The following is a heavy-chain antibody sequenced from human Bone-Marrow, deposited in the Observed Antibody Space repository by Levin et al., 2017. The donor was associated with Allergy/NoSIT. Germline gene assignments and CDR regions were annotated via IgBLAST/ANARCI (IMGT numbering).Heavy chain of an antibody. CDR2: IYHSGST. Sequence: SETLSLTCAVSGGSISSSDWWSWVRQPPGKGLEWIGEIYHSGSTNYHPSLKSRVTISLDKSKNQFSLKLTSVTAADTAFYYCARSAGALEYWGQGAQVTVSS. V-gene: IGHV4-4*02. J-gene: IGHJ4*02. CDR3: ARSAGALEY. CDR1: GGSISSSDW.